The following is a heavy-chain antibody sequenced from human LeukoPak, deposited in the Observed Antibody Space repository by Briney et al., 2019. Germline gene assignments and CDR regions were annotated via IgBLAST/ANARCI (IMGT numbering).Heavy chain of an antibody. CDR1: GYTFTSYG. V-gene: IGHV1-18*01. CDR3: ARAVYYDSSGIMDY. J-gene: IGHJ4*02. D-gene: IGHD3-22*01. Sequence: ASVKVSCKASGYTFTSYGISWVRQAPGQGLEWMGWISAYNGNTNYAQKLQGRVTMTTDTSTGTAYMELRSLRSDDTAVYYCARAVYYDSSGIMDYWGQGTLVTVSS. CDR2: ISAYNGNT.